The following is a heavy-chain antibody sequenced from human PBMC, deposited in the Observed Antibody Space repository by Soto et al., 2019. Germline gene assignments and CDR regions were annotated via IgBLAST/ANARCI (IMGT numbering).Heavy chain of an antibody. D-gene: IGHD2-2*01. V-gene: IGHV1-18*04. CDR2: INAYNGNT. Sequence: ASVKVSCEASGYTFTSYWIRWVRQAPGQGLEWMGGINAYNGNTNYAQKLQGRFTMTTDTSTSTAYMERRGLIAEHTAVYYWARDRSRYCSSTSSYIDLSYYYYYAMDVWAQATPETVSS. CDR3: ARDRSRYCSSTSSYIDLSYYYYYAMDV. J-gene: IGHJ6*01. CDR1: GYTFTSYW.